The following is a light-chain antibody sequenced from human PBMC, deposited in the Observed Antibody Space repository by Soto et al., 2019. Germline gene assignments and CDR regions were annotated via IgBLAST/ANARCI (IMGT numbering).Light chain of an antibody. CDR3: QQRSSWPLT. J-gene: IGKJ4*01. CDR2: DAS. V-gene: IGKV3-11*01. CDR1: QSVSSS. Sequence: EIVLTQSPATLSLSPGETATLSCRASQSVSSSLAWYQQTPGQTPRLLIYDASNSATGIPARFSGSGSGTDFTLAVSSLEPDDFAEYYCQQRSSWPLTFGGGTKVESK.